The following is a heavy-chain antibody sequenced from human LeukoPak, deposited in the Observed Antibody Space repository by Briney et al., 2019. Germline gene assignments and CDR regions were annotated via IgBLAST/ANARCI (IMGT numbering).Heavy chain of an antibody. V-gene: IGHV3-21*01. J-gene: IGHJ5*02. CDR2: ISSSSYI. D-gene: IGHD3-10*01. CDR3: ARDSPFGDAGP. CDR1: GFTFSSYS. Sequence: GGSLRLSCAASGFTFSSYSMNWVRQAPGKGLEWVSSISSSSYIYYADSVKGRFTISRDNAKNSLYLQMNSLRAEDTAVYYCARDSPFGDAGPWGQGTLVTVSS.